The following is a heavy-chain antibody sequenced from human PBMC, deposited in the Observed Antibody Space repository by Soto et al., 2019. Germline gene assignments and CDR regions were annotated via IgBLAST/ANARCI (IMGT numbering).Heavy chain of an antibody. Sequence: TLSLTCRVADVSISSGFYYLRWIRTHPGKGLEWIGYIYYSGSTYFNPSLKSRLTISLDTSKKHFSLKLSSVTDADTAAYYCARADRTLVTSYSLDGWGQGTTVPFSS. CDR2: IYYSGST. CDR3: ARADRTLVTSYSLDG. J-gene: IGHJ6*02. CDR1: DVSISSGFYY. V-gene: IGHV4-30-4*08. D-gene: IGHD2-21*02.